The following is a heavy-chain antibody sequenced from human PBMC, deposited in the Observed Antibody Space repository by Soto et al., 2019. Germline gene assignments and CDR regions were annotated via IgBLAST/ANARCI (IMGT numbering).Heavy chain of an antibody. D-gene: IGHD4-17*01. CDR1: GGTFSSYA. Sequence: QVQLVQSGAEVKKPGSSVKVSCKASGGTFSSYAISWVRQAPGQGLEGMGGIIPIFGTANYAQKFQGRVTITAEESTSTAYIELSSLRSEDTAVYYCARRPRTYDTVTDRCYGMDVWGQGTTVTVSS. V-gene: IGHV1-69*01. CDR2: IIPIFGTA. J-gene: IGHJ6*02. CDR3: ARRPRTYDTVTDRCYGMDV.